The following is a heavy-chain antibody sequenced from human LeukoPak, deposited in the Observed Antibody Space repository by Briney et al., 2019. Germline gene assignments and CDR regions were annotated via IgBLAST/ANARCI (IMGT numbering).Heavy chain of an antibody. CDR3: AKANGYGLLDI. D-gene: IGHD3-10*01. J-gene: IGHJ3*02. V-gene: IGHV4-39*07. CDR1: GGSISTSNYY. Sequence: SSETLSLTCTVSGGSISTSNYYWGWIRQPPGKGLEWIGNIFYSGSTYYSPSLRSRFTISLDTSRNQFSLKLNSVTAPDAADYYCAKANGYGLLDIWGQGTMVTVSS. CDR2: IFYSGST.